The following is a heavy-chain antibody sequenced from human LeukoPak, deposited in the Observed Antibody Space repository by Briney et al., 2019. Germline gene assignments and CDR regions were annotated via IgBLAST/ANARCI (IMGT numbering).Heavy chain of an antibody. Sequence: ASVKVSCKASGYTFTSYGISWVQQAPGQGLEWMGWISAYNGNTNYAQRLQGRVTMTTDTSTSTAYMELRSLRSDDTAVYYCAREDMSGYDLNYYYMDVWGKGTTVTVSS. CDR1: GYTFTSYG. V-gene: IGHV1-18*01. D-gene: IGHD5-12*01. J-gene: IGHJ6*03. CDR3: AREDMSGYDLNYYYMDV. CDR2: ISAYNGNT.